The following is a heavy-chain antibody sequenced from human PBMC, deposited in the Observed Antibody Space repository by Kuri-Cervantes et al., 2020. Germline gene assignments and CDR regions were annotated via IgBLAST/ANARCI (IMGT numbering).Heavy chain of an antibody. D-gene: IGHD3-10*01. CDR2: INSDGSST. Sequence: GESLKISCAASGFIVNNNYMAWARQAPGKGLVWVSRINSDGSSTSYADSVKGRFTISRDNAKNTLYLQMNSLRAEDTAVYYCAKDLVTMVRGVFDYWGQGTLVTVSS. J-gene: IGHJ4*02. V-gene: IGHV3-74*01. CDR1: GFIVNNNY. CDR3: AKDLVTMVRGVFDY.